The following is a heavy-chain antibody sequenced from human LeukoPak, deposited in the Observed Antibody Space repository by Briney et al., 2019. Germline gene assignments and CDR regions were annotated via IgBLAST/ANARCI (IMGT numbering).Heavy chain of an antibody. CDR1: GYSFTSYW. Sequence: GESLKISCKGSGYSFTSYWIGWVRPMPGKGLEWMGIIYPGDSDTRYSPSFQGQVTISADKSISTAYLQWSSLKASDTAMYYCARLQVVAAAYNWFDPWGQGTLVTVSS. J-gene: IGHJ5*02. V-gene: IGHV5-51*01. D-gene: IGHD2-15*01. CDR3: ARLQVVAAAYNWFDP. CDR2: IYPGDSDT.